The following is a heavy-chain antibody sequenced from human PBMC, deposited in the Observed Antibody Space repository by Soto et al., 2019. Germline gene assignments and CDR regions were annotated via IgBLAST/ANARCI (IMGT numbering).Heavy chain of an antibody. Sequence: WETLSLTCTVSGGSIRSYYWTWIRQPPGKGLEWLGYIFYSGSTFYNPSLKSRVTISIHPSKSQFSLQLTSVTAADTAVYYCARGAADTAMVDSWGQAPLVT. CDR2: IFYSGST. J-gene: IGHJ4*02. D-gene: IGHD5-18*01. V-gene: IGHV4-59*01. CDR1: GGSIRSYY. CDR3: ARGAADTAMVDS.